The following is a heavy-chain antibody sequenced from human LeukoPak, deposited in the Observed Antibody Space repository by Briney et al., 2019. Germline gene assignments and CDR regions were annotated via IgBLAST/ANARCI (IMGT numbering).Heavy chain of an antibody. J-gene: IGHJ4*02. CDR1: GYTFTSYG. Sequence: ASVKVSCKASGYTFTSYGISWVRQAPGQGLEWMGWISAYNGNTNYAQKLQGRVTMTTDTSTSTAYMELRSLGSDDTAVYYCARDLNSWYYFDYWGQGTLVTVSS. D-gene: IGHD6-13*01. CDR2: ISAYNGNT. CDR3: ARDLNSWYYFDY. V-gene: IGHV1-18*01.